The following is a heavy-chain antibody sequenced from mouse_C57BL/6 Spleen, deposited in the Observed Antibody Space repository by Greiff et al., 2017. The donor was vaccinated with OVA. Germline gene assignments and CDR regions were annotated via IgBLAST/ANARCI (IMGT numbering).Heavy chain of an antibody. CDR1: GFNIKDDY. Sequence: EVQLQQSGAELVRPGASVKLSCTASGFNIKDDYMHWVKQRPEQGLEWIGWIDPENGDTEYASKFQGKATITADTSSNTAYLQLSSLTSEDTAVYYCTTQLFFDYWGQGTTLTVSS. V-gene: IGHV14-4*01. D-gene: IGHD3-1*01. CDR3: TTQLFFDY. CDR2: IDPENGDT. J-gene: IGHJ2*01.